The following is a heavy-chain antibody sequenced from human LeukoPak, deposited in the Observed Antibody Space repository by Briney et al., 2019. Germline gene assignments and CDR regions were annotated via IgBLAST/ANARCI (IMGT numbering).Heavy chain of an antibody. V-gene: IGHV4-59*12. CDR2: IYYSGST. Sequence: SETLSLTCTVSGGSISSYYWSWIRQPPGKGLEWIGYIYYSGSTNYNPSLKSRVTISVDRSKNQFSLKLSSVTAADTAVYYCAREIVVVPAAIFAFDIWGQGTMVTVSS. D-gene: IGHD2-2*01. CDR3: AREIVVVPAAIFAFDI. J-gene: IGHJ3*02. CDR1: GGSISSYY.